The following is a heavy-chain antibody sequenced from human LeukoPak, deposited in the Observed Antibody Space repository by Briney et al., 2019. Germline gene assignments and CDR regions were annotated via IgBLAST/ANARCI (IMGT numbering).Heavy chain of an antibody. D-gene: IGHD3-22*01. CDR2: IRYDGSNK. V-gene: IGHV3-30*02. CDR1: GFTFSSYG. Sequence: HPGGSLRLSCAASGFTFSSYGMHWVRQAPGKGLEWVAFIRYDGSNKYYADSVKGRFTISRDNSKNTLYLQMNSLRAEDTAVYYCAKDAPPYYDSGFDYWGQGTLVTVSS. J-gene: IGHJ4*02. CDR3: AKDAPPYYDSGFDY.